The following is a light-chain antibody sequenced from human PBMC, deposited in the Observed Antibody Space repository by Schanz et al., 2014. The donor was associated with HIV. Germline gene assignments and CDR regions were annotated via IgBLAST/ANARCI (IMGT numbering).Light chain of an antibody. CDR3: HQYYSTPWT. V-gene: IGKV4-1*01. CDR2: WAS. J-gene: IGKJ1*01. CDR1: QSVLYSSHNKNY. Sequence: DIVMTQSPDSLAVSLGERATINCKSSQSVLYSSHNKNYLAWYQQKPGQPPKLLIYWASTRESGVPDRFSGSGSGTDFTLTISSLQAEDVAVYYCHQYYSTPWTFGQGTKVEIK.